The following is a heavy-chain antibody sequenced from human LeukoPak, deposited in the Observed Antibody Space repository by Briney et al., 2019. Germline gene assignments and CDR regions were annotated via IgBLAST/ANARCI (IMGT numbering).Heavy chain of an antibody. Sequence: SETLSLTGTVSGGSSSSYYWSWIRQPAGKELEGIGRIYTSGSTNYNPSLKSRVTMSVDTSKNQCSLKLSSVTAADTAVDYCARDSGYSSPGGYYNWFDPWGQGTLVTVSS. J-gene: IGHJ5*02. CDR1: GGSSSSYY. D-gene: IGHD6-13*01. CDR3: ARDSGYSSPGGYYNWFDP. V-gene: IGHV4-4*07. CDR2: IYTSGST.